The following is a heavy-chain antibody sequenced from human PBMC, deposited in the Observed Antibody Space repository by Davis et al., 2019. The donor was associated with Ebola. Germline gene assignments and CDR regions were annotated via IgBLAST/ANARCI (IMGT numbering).Heavy chain of an antibody. J-gene: IGHJ6*04. CDR2: ISGSGGST. V-gene: IGHV3-23*01. Sequence: PGGSLRLSCTDSVITFSSYAMTWVRQAPGKGLEWVSAISGSGGSTYCADSVKGRFTISRDNSKKTLYLQMNSLRAEDTAVYYCAKSGLSFGVVKYHYGMDVWGKGTTVTVSS. D-gene: IGHD3-3*01. CDR1: VITFSSYA. CDR3: AKSGLSFGVVKYHYGMDV.